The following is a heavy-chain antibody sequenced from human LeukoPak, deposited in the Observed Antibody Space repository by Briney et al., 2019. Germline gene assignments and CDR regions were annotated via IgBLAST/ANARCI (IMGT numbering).Heavy chain of an antibody. Sequence: SETLSLTCTVSGGSISSYYWSWIRQPPGKGLEWIGSIYHSGSTYYNPSLKSRVTISVDTSKNQFSLKLSSVTAADTAVYYCARGSGPFTSLSVPYYFDYWGQGTLVTVSS. V-gene: IGHV4-38-2*02. CDR2: IYHSGST. CDR1: GGSISSYY. J-gene: IGHJ4*02. CDR3: ARGSGPFTSLSVPYYFDY. D-gene: IGHD3-16*01.